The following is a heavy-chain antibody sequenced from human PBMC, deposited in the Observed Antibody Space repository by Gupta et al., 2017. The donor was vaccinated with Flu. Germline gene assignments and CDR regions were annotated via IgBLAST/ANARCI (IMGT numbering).Heavy chain of an antibody. J-gene: IGHJ4*02. CDR2: ISRSSSYI. D-gene: IGHD4-23*01. CDR3: ARDGDYGGNTLAYDY. V-gene: IGHV3-21*01. CDR1: GFTFNNYR. Sequence: EVQLVESGGGLVKPGGSLRISCAASGFTFNNYRMNWVRQAPGKGLEWVSSISRSSSYIYYADSVRGRFTISRDNAKNSLYLHMSSLRSEDTAVYYCARDGDYGGNTLAYDYWGQGTLVTVSS.